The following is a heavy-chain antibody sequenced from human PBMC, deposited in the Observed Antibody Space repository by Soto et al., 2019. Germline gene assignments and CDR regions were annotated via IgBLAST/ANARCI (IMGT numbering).Heavy chain of an antibody. V-gene: IGHV3-30-3*01. CDR3: ARDISSGWYDTLDY. CDR2: ISYDGSNK. Sequence: PGGSLRLSCAASGFTFSSYAMHWVRQAPGKGLGWVAVISYDGSNKYYADSVKGRFTISRDNSKNTLYLQMNSLRAEDTAVYYCARDISSGWYDTLDYWGQGTLVTVSS. D-gene: IGHD6-19*01. CDR1: GFTFSSYA. J-gene: IGHJ4*02.